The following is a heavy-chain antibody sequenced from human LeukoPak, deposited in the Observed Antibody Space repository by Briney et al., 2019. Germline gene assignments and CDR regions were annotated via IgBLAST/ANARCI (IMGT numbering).Heavy chain of an antibody. CDR3: ARGAPGFWSGYYYFDY. D-gene: IGHD3-3*01. Sequence: GGSLRLSCAASGFTFSSYWMHWVRQAPGKGLVWVSRINSDGSSTSYADSVKGRFTISRDNAKNTLYLQMNSLRVEDTAVYYCARGAPGFWSGYYYFDYWGQGTLVTVSS. CDR1: GFTFSSYW. CDR2: INSDGSST. J-gene: IGHJ4*02. V-gene: IGHV3-74*01.